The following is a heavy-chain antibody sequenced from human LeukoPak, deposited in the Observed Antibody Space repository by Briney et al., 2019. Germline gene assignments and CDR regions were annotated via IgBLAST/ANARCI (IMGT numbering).Heavy chain of an antibody. Sequence: GGSLRLSCAASGFTFSSYGMHWVRQAPGKGLEWVAVISYDGSNKYYADSVKGRFTISRDNSKNTLYLQMNSLRAEDTAVYYCAKDNSVVITSSFDYWGQGTLVTVSS. J-gene: IGHJ4*02. V-gene: IGHV3-30*18. CDR3: AKDNSVVITSSFDY. CDR2: ISYDGSNK. D-gene: IGHD3-22*01. CDR1: GFTFSSYG.